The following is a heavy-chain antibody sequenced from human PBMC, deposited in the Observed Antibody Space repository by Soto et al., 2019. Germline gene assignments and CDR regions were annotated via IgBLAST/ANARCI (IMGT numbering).Heavy chain of an antibody. J-gene: IGHJ6*03. D-gene: IGHD5-12*01. CDR1: GYTFTSYG. V-gene: IGHV1-18*01. CDR2: ISAYNGNT. CDR3: ARMAPGIVATEGYYYYYMDV. Sequence: QVQLVQSGAEVKKPGASVKVSCKASGYTFTSYGISWVRQAPGQGLEWMGWISAYNGNTNYAQKLQGRVTMTTDTSTSTAYMELSSLRSDDTAVYYCARMAPGIVATEGYYYYYMDVWGKGTTVTVSS.